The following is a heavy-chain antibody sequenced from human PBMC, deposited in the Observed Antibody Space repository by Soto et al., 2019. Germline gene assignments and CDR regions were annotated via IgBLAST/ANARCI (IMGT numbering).Heavy chain of an antibody. J-gene: IGHJ6*02. CDR3: AKDGANPSYYYYGMDV. V-gene: IGHV3-23*01. CDR1: GFTFSSYA. Sequence: GGSLRLSCAASGFTFSSYAMSWVRQAPGKGLEWVSAISGSGGSTYYADSVKGRFTISRDNSKNTLYLQMNSLRAEDTAVYYCAKDGANPSYYYYGMDVWGQGTTVTVSS. D-gene: IGHD1-26*01. CDR2: ISGSGGST.